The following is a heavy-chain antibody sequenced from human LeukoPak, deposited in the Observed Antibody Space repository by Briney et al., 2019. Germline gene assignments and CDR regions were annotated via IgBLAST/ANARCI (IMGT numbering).Heavy chain of an antibody. CDR1: GGFFSGYY. J-gene: IGHJ6*02. Sequence: SETLSLTCAVYGGFFSGYYWSWIRQPPGKGLEWIGEINHSGSINYNPSLKSRVTISVDTSKNQFSLKLSSVTAADTAVYYCARGWSSSKEYSGMDVWGQGTTVTVSS. CDR2: INHSGSI. D-gene: IGHD6-13*01. CDR3: ARGWSSSKEYSGMDV. V-gene: IGHV4-34*01.